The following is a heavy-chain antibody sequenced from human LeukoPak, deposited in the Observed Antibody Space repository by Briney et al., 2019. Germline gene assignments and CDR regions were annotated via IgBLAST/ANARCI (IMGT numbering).Heavy chain of an antibody. CDR2: IYTSGST. CDR1: GGSISSGSYY. D-gene: IGHD3-3*01. J-gene: IGHJ4*02. CDR3: ARLRFIRARREFDY. Sequence: PSETLSLTCTVSGGSISSGSYYWSWIRQPAGKGLEWIERIYTSGSTNYNPSLKSRVTISVDTSKNQFSLKLSSATAADTAVYYCARLRFIRARREFDYWGQGTLVTVSS. V-gene: IGHV4-61*02.